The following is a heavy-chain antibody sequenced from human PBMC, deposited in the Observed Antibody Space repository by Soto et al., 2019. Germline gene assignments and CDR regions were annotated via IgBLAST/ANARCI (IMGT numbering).Heavy chain of an antibody. CDR2: ISSSGSTI. V-gene: IGHV3-11*01. CDR3: ARDIGYFDWLLVHGYFDL. CDR1: GFTFSDYY. Sequence: QVQLVESGGGLVKPGGSLRLSCAATGFTFSDYYMSWIRQAPGKGLEWVSYISSSGSTIYYADSVKGRFTISRDNAKNSLYLQMNSLRAVDTAVYYCARDIGYFDWLLVHGYFDLWGRGTLVTVSS. J-gene: IGHJ2*01. D-gene: IGHD3-9*01.